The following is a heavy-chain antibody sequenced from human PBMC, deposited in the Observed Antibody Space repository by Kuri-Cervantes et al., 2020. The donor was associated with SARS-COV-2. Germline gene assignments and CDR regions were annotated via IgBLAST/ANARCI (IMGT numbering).Heavy chain of an antibody. CDR3: ARYVRAPSQNNYYMDV. D-gene: IGHD1/OR15-1a*01. CDR1: GFTFNAYW. J-gene: IGHJ6*03. V-gene: IGHV3-7*01. Sequence: GGSLRLSCETSGFTFNAYWMTWVRQAPGRGLEGVANIKQDGSEKWYVDSVKGRFTISRDNAKNSVYLQMNSLRAEDTAVYYCARYVRAPSQNNYYMDVWGKGTTVTVSS. CDR2: IKQDGSEK.